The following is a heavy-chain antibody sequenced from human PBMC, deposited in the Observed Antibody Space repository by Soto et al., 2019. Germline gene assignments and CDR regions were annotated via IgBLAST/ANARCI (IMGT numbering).Heavy chain of an antibody. D-gene: IGHD2-15*01. CDR2: FYYSGST. V-gene: IGHV4-59*01. CDR1: GGSISSYY. Sequence: PSETLSLTCTVSGGSISSYYWSWIRQPPGKGLEWIGYFYYSGSTNYNPSLKSRVTISVDTSKNQFSLKLSSVTAADTAIFYCARGRYCSGGSCFFDYWGQGTQVTVSS. CDR3: ARGRYCSGGSCFFDY. J-gene: IGHJ4*02.